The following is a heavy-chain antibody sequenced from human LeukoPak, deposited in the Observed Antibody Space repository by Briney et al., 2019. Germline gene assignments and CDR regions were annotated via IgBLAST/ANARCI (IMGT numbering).Heavy chain of an antibody. V-gene: IGHV7-4-1*02. CDR2: INTNTGNP. Sequence: EASVKVSCKASGYTFTSYAMNWVRQAPGQGLEWMGWINTNTGNPTYAQGFTGRFVFSLDTSVSTAYLQISSLKAEDTAVYYCARVGGGPGIAVAGNGYWGQGTLVTVSS. D-gene: IGHD6-19*01. J-gene: IGHJ4*02. CDR1: GYTFTSYA. CDR3: ARVGGGPGIAVAGNGY.